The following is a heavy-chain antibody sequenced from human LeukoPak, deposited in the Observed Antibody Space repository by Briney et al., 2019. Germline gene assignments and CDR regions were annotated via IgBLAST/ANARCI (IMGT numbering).Heavy chain of an antibody. V-gene: IGHV4-59*01. Sequence: SETLSLTCTVSGASISSYYWSWIRQPPGKGLEWIGYVYYSGSTNNNPSLKSRVTISVDTSKNQFSLKLSSVTAADTAVYYCARAYWADDAFDIWGQGTMVTVSS. D-gene: IGHD2-8*02. CDR1: GASISSYY. CDR2: VYYSGST. CDR3: ARAYWADDAFDI. J-gene: IGHJ3*02.